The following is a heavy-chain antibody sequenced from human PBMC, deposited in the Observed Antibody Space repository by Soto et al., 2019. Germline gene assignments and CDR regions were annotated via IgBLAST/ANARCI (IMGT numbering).Heavy chain of an antibody. D-gene: IGHD3-3*01. Sequence: LRLSCAASGFTFSSYSINWVRQAPGKGLEWVSSISSSSSYIYYADSVKGRFTISRDNAKNSLYLQMNSLRAEDTAVYYCARADRITIFGVVISPTYYYYGMDVWGQGTTVTVSS. CDR1: GFTFSSYS. J-gene: IGHJ6*02. V-gene: IGHV3-21*01. CDR2: ISSSSSYI. CDR3: ARADRITIFGVVISPTYYYYGMDV.